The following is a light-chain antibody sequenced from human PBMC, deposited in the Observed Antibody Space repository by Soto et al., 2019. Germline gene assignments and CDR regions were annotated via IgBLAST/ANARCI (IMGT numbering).Light chain of an antibody. CDR2: DVS. CDR1: SSDLGGYNY. V-gene: IGLV2-14*01. Sequence: QSVLTQPASVSGSPGQSITFSCTGTSSDLGGYNYVSWYQQHPGKAPKLEIYDVSNRPSGVSNRFSGSKSGNTASLTISGLQADDEADYYCSSYTTTSTLVFGGGTKLTVL. CDR3: SSYTTTSTLV. J-gene: IGLJ2*01.